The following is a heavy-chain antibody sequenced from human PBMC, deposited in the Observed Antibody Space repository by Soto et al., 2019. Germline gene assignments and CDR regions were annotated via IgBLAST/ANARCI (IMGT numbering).Heavy chain of an antibody. CDR2: IIPIFGTA. V-gene: IGHV1-69*13. CDR3: ARNGPDAFDI. Sequence: SVKVSCKASGGTFSSYAISWVRQAPGQGLEWMGGIIPIFGTANYAQKFQGRVTITADESTSTAYMELSSLSPDDTAVYYCARNGPDAFDIWGQGTMVTVSS. CDR1: GGTFSSYA. J-gene: IGHJ3*02. D-gene: IGHD2-8*01.